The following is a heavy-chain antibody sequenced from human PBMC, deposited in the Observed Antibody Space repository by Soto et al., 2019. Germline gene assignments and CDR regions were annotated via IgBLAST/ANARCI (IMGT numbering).Heavy chain of an antibody. J-gene: IGHJ5*02. V-gene: IGHV1-18*01. Sequence: ASVKVSCKASGYTLTSYGGSWVRQAPGQGLEWMGWISAYNGNTNYAQKLQGRVTMTTDTSTSTAYMELRSLRSDDTAVYYCASTMRAAAGTGWFDPWGQGTLVTVSS. CDR1: GYTLTSYG. CDR2: ISAYNGNT. CDR3: ASTMRAAAGTGWFDP. D-gene: IGHD6-13*01.